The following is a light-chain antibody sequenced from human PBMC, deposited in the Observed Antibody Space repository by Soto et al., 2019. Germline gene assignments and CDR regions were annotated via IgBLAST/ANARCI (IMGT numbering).Light chain of an antibody. Sequence: QSALTQPASVSGSPGQSITISCTGTSSDVGAYGYVSWYQQHPGKSPKIILYEVNNRPSGLSNRFSGSKSGNTASLTISGLQAEAEADYSSSSYTTITTWVFGGGTKVTVL. CDR2: EVN. J-gene: IGLJ3*02. V-gene: IGLV2-14*01. CDR3: SSYTTITTWV. CDR1: SSDVGAYGY.